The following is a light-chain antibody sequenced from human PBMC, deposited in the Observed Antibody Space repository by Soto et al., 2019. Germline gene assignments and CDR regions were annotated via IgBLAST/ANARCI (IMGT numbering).Light chain of an antibody. CDR2: ETN. J-gene: IGLJ1*01. CDR1: SSDIGNNY. CDR3: RTWESSLSADV. V-gene: IGLV1-51*02. Sequence: QSVLTQPPSVSAAPGQKVTISCSGSSSDIGNNYVSWYQHLPGTAPKLLIFETNRRPSGIPDRFSGSKSGTSATLGITGLQTGDEADYYCRTWESSLSADVFGTGPKVTVL.